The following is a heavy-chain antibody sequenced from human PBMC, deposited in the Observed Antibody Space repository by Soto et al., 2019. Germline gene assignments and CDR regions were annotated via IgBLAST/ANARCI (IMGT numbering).Heavy chain of an antibody. J-gene: IGHJ2*01. Sequence: QVQLEQSGAEVKKPGASVRVSCKASGYSFNDYGMSWVRQAPGLGLGWMGWIGPYEGVTNHAQTFQGRVTMTVDTSTTTADMELRSLRSDDTAIYYCARCYCSVGSCCTCWHFDLWGPGTLVTVTA. V-gene: IGHV1-18*01. CDR2: IGPYEGVT. CDR1: GYSFNDYG. CDR3: ARCYCSVGSCCTCWHFDL. D-gene: IGHD2-15*01.